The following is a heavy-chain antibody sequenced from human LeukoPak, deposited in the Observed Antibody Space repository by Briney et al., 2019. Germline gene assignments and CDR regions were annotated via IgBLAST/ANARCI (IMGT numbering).Heavy chain of an antibody. CDR2: VSSSSSYI. CDR3: ARSDVFDI. J-gene: IGHJ3*02. V-gene: IGHV3-21*01. CDR1: GFTFSAYS. Sequence: PGGSLRLSCTASGFTFSAYSMNWVRQAPGKGLEWVSSVSSSSSYIYYADSVKGRFTISRDNAKNSVYLQMNSLRDDDTAVYYCARSDVFDIWGQGTMVTVSS.